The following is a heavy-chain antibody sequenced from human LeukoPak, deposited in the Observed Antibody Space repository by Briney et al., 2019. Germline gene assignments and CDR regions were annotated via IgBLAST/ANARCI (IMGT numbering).Heavy chain of an antibody. V-gene: IGHV1-18*01. D-gene: IGHD4-17*01. J-gene: IGHJ4*02. CDR3: ARERGSTASDY. CDR1: GYTFTSYG. CDR2: ISAYNGNT. Sequence: GASVKVSCKASGYTFTSYGISWVGQAPGQGLEGMGWISAYNGNTNYAQKLQRRVTMTTNTPTSTAYTELRSLRSADTAVYYCARERGSTASDYWGQGTLGTVSS.